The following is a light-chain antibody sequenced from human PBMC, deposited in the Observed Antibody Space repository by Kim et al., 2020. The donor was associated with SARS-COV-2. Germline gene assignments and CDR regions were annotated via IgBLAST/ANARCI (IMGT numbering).Light chain of an antibody. J-gene: IGLJ2*01. CDR1: SSYVGAYNY. CDR2: DNI. V-gene: IGLV2-14*03. Sequence: GQSTTISSHGTSSYVGAYNYVSWNQQHPGKAPKLMIYDNINRPSGVSIRFSGAKSGNTASLTISGLQAEDEADYYCCSYTISSTMIFGGGTKLTVL. CDR3: CSYTISSTMI.